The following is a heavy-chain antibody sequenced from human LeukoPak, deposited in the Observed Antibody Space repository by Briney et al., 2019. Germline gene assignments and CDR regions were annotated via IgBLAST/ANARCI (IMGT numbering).Heavy chain of an antibody. CDR2: ISGSGSNT. CDR3: AKDSRLRGFSYVDY. D-gene: IGHD5-18*01. CDR1: GFTFSSYA. Sequence: GGSLRLSWAASGFTFSSYAMSCVRQAPGKGLEWVSAISGSGSNTYHTESVKGRFTISRDNSKNTLYLQMNSLRAEDTAVYYCAKDSRLRGFSYVDYWGQGTLVTVSS. J-gene: IGHJ4*02. V-gene: IGHV3-23*01.